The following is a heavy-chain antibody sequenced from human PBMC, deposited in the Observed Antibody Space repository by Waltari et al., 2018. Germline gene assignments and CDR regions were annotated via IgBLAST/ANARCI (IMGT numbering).Heavy chain of an antibody. CDR3: ASSYGSGSGYYYYMDV. J-gene: IGHJ6*03. CDR2: ISPNSGGT. Sequence: QVQLVQSGAEVKKPGASVKVSCKASGYTFTDWYMYWVRQAPGQGLEWMGRISPNSGGTNYAQKFQGRVTMTRDTSISTAYMELSRLTSDDTAVYYCASSYGSGSGYYYYMDVWGKGTTVTVSS. V-gene: IGHV1-2*06. CDR1: GYTFTDWY. D-gene: IGHD3-10*01.